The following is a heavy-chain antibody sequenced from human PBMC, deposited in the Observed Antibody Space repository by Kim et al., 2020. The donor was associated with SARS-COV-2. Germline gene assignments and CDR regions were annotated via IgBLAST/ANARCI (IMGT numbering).Heavy chain of an antibody. D-gene: IGHD6-13*01. CDR1: GFTFSSYA. CDR3: ARVGYSSSWYSVEYYYYSNGMDV. J-gene: IGHJ6*02. V-gene: IGHV3-30*01. CDR2: ISYDGSNK. Sequence: GGSLRLSCAASGFTFSSYAMHWVRQAPGKGLEWVAVISYDGSNKYYADSVKGRFTISRDNSKNTLYLQMNSLRAEDTAVYYCARVGYSSSWYSVEYYYYSNGMDVWGQGTTVTVSS.